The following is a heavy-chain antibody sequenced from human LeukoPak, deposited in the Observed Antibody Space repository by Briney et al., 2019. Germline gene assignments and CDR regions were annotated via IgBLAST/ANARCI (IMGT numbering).Heavy chain of an antibody. CDR3: AIVGSSVPILPDY. V-gene: IGHV3-48*03. Sequence: PGGSLRLSCAASGFTFSSYEMNWVRQAPGKGLAWVSYISGSGSTILYADSVKGRFTISRDNAKNSLYLQMNSLRAEDTAIYYCAIVGSSVPILPDYWGQGTLVTVSS. CDR1: GFTFSSYE. J-gene: IGHJ4*02. D-gene: IGHD3-22*01. CDR2: ISGSGSTI.